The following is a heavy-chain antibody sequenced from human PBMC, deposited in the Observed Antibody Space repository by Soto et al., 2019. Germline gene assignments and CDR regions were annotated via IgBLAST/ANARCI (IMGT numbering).Heavy chain of an antibody. V-gene: IGHV1-69*06. CDR3: ARPADYVSGFSQ. D-gene: IGHD3-16*01. CDR2: IIPVFGTP. J-gene: IGHJ4*02. Sequence: QVQLVQSGAEVKKPGSSVKVSCQTSGGTFTTSTISWVRQAPGQGLEWMGRIIPVFGTPSYAQKFQGRVTMIADKSSSTAYMELRNLRSEDTAMYYCARPADYVSGFSQWGQGTLVTVSS. CDR1: GGTFTTST.